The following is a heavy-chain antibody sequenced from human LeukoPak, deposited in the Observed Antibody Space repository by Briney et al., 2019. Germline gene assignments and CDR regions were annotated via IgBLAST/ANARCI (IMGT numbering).Heavy chain of an antibody. CDR3: ARGRISGSHFAY. D-gene: IGHD1-26*01. Sequence: GGSLRLSCAASGFTFSSYAMHWVRQAPGKGLEWVAVISYDGSNKYYADSVKGRFTIPRDNSKNTLYLQMNSLRAEDTAVYYCARGRISGSHFAYWGQGTLVTVSS. V-gene: IGHV3-30-3*01. CDR2: ISYDGSNK. J-gene: IGHJ4*02. CDR1: GFTFSSYA.